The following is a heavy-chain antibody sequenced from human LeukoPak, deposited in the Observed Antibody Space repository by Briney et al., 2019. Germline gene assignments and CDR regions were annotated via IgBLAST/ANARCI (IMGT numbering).Heavy chain of an antibody. Sequence: PSETLSLTCTVSGVSISSYYWTWIRQPAGKGLEWIGRMYASGSTNYNPSLKSRVTMSVDTSKNQISLRLSSVTAADTAVYYCARGVTVVRGVNFYYQYAMDVWGQGTTVTVSS. CDR1: GVSISSYY. CDR3: ARGVTVVRGVNFYYQYAMDV. J-gene: IGHJ6*02. V-gene: IGHV4-4*07. D-gene: IGHD3-10*01. CDR2: MYASGST.